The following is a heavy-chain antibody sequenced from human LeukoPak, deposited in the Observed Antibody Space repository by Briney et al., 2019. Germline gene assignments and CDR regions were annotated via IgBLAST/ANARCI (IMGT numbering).Heavy chain of an antibody. CDR3: ARPYYYDSSGYYPSAYAFDI. D-gene: IGHD3-22*01. Sequence: ASVTVSCTASGYTFTGYYMHWVRQAPGQGLAWMGWINPNSGGTNYAQKFQGRVTMTRDTSISTAYMELSRLRSDDTAVYYCARPYYYDSSGYYPSAYAFDIWGQGTMVTVSS. V-gene: IGHV1-2*02. J-gene: IGHJ3*02. CDR2: INPNSGGT. CDR1: GYTFTGYY.